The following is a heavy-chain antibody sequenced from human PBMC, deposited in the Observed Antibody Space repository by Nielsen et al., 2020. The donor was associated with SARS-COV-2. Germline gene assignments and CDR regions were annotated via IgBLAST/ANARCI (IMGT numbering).Heavy chain of an antibody. J-gene: IGHJ6*02. CDR2: TYYRSKWYN. CDR3: ARSLYCSGGSCYDPGYYYYGMDV. D-gene: IGHD2-15*01. V-gene: IGHV6-1*01. Sequence: SQTLSLTCAISGDSVSSHSAAWNWIRQSPSRGLEWLGRTYYRSKWYNDYAVSVKSRITINPDTSKNQFSLQLNSVTPEDTAVYYCARSLYCSGGSCYDPGYYYYGMDVWGQGTTVTVSS. CDR1: GDSVSSHSAA.